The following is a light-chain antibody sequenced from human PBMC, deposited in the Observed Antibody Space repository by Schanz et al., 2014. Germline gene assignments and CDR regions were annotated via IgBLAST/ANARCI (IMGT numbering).Light chain of an antibody. Sequence: QSVLTQPASVSGSPGQSITISCTGTSSDVGGYIYVSWYQQRPGKAPKLMIYDVTNRPSGVSNRFSGSKSGNTASLTISGLQAEDEADYYCSSYTGSSTPHYVFGTGTKLTVL. CDR1: SSDVGGYIY. V-gene: IGLV2-14*01. CDR2: DVT. J-gene: IGLJ1*01. CDR3: SSYTGSSTPHYV.